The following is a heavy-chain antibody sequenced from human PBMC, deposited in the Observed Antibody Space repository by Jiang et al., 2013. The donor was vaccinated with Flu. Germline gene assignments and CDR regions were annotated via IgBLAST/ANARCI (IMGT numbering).Heavy chain of an antibody. D-gene: IGHD2-15*01. J-gene: IGHJ3*02. CDR3: ARGRGFCSGGSCYKYAFDI. CDR1: GYTFTSYD. Sequence: SGAEVKKPGASVKVSCKASGYTFTSYDINWVRQATGQGLEWMGWMNPNSGNTGYAQKFQGRVTMTRNTSISTAYMELSSLRSEDTAVYYCARGRGFCSGGSCYKYAFDIWGQGTMVTVSS. CDR2: MNPNSGNT. V-gene: IGHV1-8*01.